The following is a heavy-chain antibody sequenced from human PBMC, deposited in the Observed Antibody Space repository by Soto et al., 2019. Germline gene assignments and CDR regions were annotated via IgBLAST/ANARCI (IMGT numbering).Heavy chain of an antibody. V-gene: IGHV1-18*01. Sequence: ASVKVSCRASGYTFTSYGISWVRQAPGQGLEWMGWISAYNGNTKYAQKLQGRVTMTTDTSTSTAYMELRSLRSDDTAMYYCARHAPGSGAFDIWGQGTMVTVSS. CDR1: GYTFTSYG. D-gene: IGHD2-2*01. CDR3: ARHAPGSGAFDI. CDR2: ISAYNGNT. J-gene: IGHJ3*02.